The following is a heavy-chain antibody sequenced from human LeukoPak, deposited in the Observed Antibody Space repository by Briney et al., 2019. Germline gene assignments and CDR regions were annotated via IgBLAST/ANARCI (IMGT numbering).Heavy chain of an antibody. CDR3: TKPARTDAFDI. Sequence: GGSLRLSCAASGFTFSSYSMTWVRQAPGKGLEWVSSISGSGANTYYADSVKGRFTISRDNSKNTLYLQMNSLRAEDTAVYYCTKPARTDAFDIWGQGTMVTVSS. CDR1: GFTFSSYS. D-gene: IGHD1-14*01. V-gene: IGHV3-23*01. J-gene: IGHJ3*02. CDR2: ISGSGANT.